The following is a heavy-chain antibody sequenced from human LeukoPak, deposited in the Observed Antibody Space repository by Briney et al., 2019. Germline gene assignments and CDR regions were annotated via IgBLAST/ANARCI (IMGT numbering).Heavy chain of an antibody. CDR1: GFSLSSYA. V-gene: IGHV3-30*04. CDR3: ARSAAAGRIVATFGY. Sequence: GGSLRLSCAASGFSLSSYAIHWVRRAPGKGLEWVAIISYDGSKKYYADSVKGRSTISRDNSKNTLYLQMNSLRTEDTAVYYCARSAAAGRIVATFGYWGQGTLVIVSS. D-gene: IGHD5-12*01. J-gene: IGHJ4*02. CDR2: ISYDGSKK.